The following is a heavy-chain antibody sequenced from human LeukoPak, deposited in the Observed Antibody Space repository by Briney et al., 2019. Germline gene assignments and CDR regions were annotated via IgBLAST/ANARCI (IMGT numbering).Heavy chain of an antibody. CDR1: GGSISSYY. Sequence: PSETLSLTCTVSGGSISSYYWSWIRQPPGKGLEWIGYIYYSRSTNYNPSLKSRVTISVDTSKNQFSLKLSSVTAADTAVYYCARIQQLWLLDIWGQGTMVTVSS. J-gene: IGHJ3*02. CDR3: ARIQQLWLLDI. V-gene: IGHV4-59*01. D-gene: IGHD5-18*01. CDR2: IYYSRST.